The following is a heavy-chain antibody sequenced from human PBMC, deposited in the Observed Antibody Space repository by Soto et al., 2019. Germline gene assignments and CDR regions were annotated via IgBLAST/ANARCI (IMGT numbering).Heavy chain of an antibody. CDR3: AREWAYDFWSGYYLRLHPFDY. CDR2: TRNKANSYTT. V-gene: IGHV3-72*01. CDR1: GFTFSDHY. J-gene: IGHJ4*02. Sequence: GGSLRLSCAASGFTFSDHYMDWVRQAPGKGLEWVGRTRNKANSYTTEYAASVKGRFTISRDDSKNSLYLQMNSLKTEDTAVYYCAREWAYDFWSGYYLRLHPFDYWGQGTLVTVSS. D-gene: IGHD3-3*01.